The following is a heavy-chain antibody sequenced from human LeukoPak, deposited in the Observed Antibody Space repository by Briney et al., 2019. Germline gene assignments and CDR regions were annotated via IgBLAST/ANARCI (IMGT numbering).Heavy chain of an antibody. CDR3: AKVTTVRWHDAFDI. D-gene: IGHD4-23*01. Sequence: GGSLRLSCAASGFILANVWLHWIRQAPGKGLEWVGRIKCKIEGGTTDYAAPVRGRFTISRDDSKNTLYLQMNSLRAEDTAVYYCAKVTTVRWHDAFDIWGQGTMVTVSS. CDR1: GFILANVW. J-gene: IGHJ3*02. CDR2: IKCKIEGGTT. V-gene: IGHV3-15*07.